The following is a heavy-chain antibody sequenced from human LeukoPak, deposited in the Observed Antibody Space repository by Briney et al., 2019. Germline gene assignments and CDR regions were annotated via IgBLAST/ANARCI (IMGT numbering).Heavy chain of an antibody. CDR1: GYTFTSYG. J-gene: IGHJ4*02. Sequence: GASVKVSCKASGYTFTSYGISWVRQAPGQGLEWMGWISAYNGNTNYAQKLQGRVTMATDTSTSTAYMELRSLRSDDTAVYYCARKSGYSYGPYYFDYWGQGTLVTVSS. CDR3: ARKSGYSYGPYYFDY. D-gene: IGHD5-18*01. CDR2: ISAYNGNT. V-gene: IGHV1-18*01.